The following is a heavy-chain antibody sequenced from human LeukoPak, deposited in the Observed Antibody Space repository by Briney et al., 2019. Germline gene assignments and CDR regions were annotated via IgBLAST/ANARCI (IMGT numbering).Heavy chain of an antibody. D-gene: IGHD3-3*01. CDR2: ISYDGSNK. CDR3: AKEVLEWLLYEAYNWFDP. V-gene: IGHV3-30*18. CDR1: GFTFSSYG. J-gene: IGHJ5*02. Sequence: GGSLRLSCAASGFTFSSYGMHWVRQAPGKGLEWVAVISYDGSNKYYADSVKGRFTISRDNSKNTLCLQMNSLRAEDTAVYHCAKEVLEWLLYEAYNWFDPWGQGTLVTVSS.